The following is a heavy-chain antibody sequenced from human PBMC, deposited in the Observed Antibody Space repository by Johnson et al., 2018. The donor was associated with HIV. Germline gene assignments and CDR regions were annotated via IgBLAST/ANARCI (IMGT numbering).Heavy chain of an antibody. CDR2: ISYDGSDK. J-gene: IGHJ3*02. V-gene: IGHV3-30*03. CDR1: GFTFSSYG. D-gene: IGHD6-6*01. CDR3: TRRDSSELGDAFDI. Sequence: QVQLVESGGGVVQPGRSLRLSCAASGFTFSSYGMHWVRQAPAKGLEWVAVISYDGSDKYYADSVKGRFTISIDNAKNSLYLQMNSLRAEDTALYFCTRRDSSELGDAFDIWGQGTMVTVSS.